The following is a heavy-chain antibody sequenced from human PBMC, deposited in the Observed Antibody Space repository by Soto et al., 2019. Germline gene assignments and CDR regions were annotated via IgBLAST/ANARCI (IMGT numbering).Heavy chain of an antibody. J-gene: IGHJ5*02. V-gene: IGHV3-23*01. CDR1: GFTFSSYA. D-gene: IGHD7-27*01. CDR3: AITLGFTNSGEGS. Sequence: EVQLLESGGGFVQPGGSLRLSCAASGFTFSSYAMTWVRQAPGKGLEWVSGISRSGASTYYADSVKGRFTISRDNSKNRLYLQMNSLRAEDTAVYYCAITLGFTNSGEGSWGQGTLVTVSS. CDR2: ISRSGAST.